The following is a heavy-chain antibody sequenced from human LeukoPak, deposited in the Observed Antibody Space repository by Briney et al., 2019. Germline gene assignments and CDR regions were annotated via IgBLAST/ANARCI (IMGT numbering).Heavy chain of an antibody. D-gene: IGHD3-10*01. CDR3: ATTISGSLYDAFDI. CDR1: GYTLTELS. Sequence: ASVKVSCKVSGYTLTELSMHWVRQAPGKGLEWMGGFDPEDGETIYAQKFQGRVTMTEDTSTDTAYMELSSLRSEDTAVYYCATTISGSLYDAFDIWGQGTMVTVSS. J-gene: IGHJ3*02. V-gene: IGHV1-24*01. CDR2: FDPEDGET.